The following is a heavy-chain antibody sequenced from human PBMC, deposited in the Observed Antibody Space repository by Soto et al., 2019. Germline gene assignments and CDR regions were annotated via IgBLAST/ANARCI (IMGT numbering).Heavy chain of an antibody. CDR2: ISAYNGNT. CDR3: ARDQIARQQLVWFDP. J-gene: IGHJ5*02. Sequence: QVQLVQSGAEVKKPGASVKVSCKASGYTFTSYGISWVRQAPGQGLEWMGWISAYNGNTNYAQKLQGRVTMTTDTSTSTGYMELRSLRSDDTAVYYCARDQIARQQLVWFDPWGQGTLVTVSS. V-gene: IGHV1-18*01. CDR1: GYTFTSYG. D-gene: IGHD6-13*01.